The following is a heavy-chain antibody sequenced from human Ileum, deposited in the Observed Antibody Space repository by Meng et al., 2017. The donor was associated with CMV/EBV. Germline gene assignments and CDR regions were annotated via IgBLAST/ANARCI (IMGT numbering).Heavy chain of an antibody. CDR1: GGSITTRAYY. CDR3: ARDYSVHGWHKWFDP. V-gene: IGHV4-39*07. CDR2: VFYSGTT. Sequence: GGSITTRAYYWAWVRQAPGKGPEWIAGVFYSGTTYYNPSLKSRVTMSVDTSTNQFFLNLYSMTAADTAVYYCARDYSVHGWHKWFDPWGQGILVTVSS. J-gene: IGHJ5*02. D-gene: IGHD5/OR15-5a*01.